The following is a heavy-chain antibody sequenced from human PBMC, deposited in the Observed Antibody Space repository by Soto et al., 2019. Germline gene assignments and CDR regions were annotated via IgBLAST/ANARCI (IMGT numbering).Heavy chain of an antibody. D-gene: IGHD6-13*01. V-gene: IGHV1-18*01. Sequence: ASVKVSCKTSGYAFTSYGISWVRQAPGQGLEWMGCISAYNGNTNYAQKLQGRVTMTTDTSTSTAYMELRSLRSDDTAVYYCARTPPSIAAAGHYYWGQGTLVTVSS. CDR1: GYAFTSYG. CDR2: ISAYNGNT. CDR3: ARTPPSIAAAGHYY. J-gene: IGHJ4*02.